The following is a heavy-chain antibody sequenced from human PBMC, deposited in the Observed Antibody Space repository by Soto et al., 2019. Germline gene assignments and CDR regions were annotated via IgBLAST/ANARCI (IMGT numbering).Heavy chain of an antibody. CDR3: ATGAVSEYYFDY. V-gene: IGHV4-30-4*01. Sequence: QVQLQESGPGLVKPSQTLSLTCTVSGGSISSGDYYWSWIRQPPGKGLEWIGYIYYSGSTYYNPSLKSRVPIAVDTSKAQFSLKPSSVTAADPAVYYYATGAVSEYYFDYWGQGTLVTVSS. CDR1: GGSISSGDYY. J-gene: IGHJ4*02. CDR2: IYYSGST. D-gene: IGHD1-26*01.